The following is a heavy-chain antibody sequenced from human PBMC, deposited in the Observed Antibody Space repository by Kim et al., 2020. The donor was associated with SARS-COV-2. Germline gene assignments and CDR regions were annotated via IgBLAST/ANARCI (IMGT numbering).Heavy chain of an antibody. J-gene: IGHJ4*02. CDR2: GGT. V-gene: IGHV3-23*01. D-gene: IGHD3-16*01. Sequence: GGTLYADSGKGRFTISRDNSKSVLFLQMDSLRVEDTAIYYCTRGVGDYWGQGTQVTVSS. CDR3: TRGVGDY.